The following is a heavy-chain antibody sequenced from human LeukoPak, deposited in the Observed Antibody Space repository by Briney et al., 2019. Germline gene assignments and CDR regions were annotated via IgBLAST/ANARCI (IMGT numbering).Heavy chain of an antibody. CDR3: AKEITSGNS. J-gene: IGHJ4*02. D-gene: IGHD1-14*01. V-gene: IGHV3-23*01. CDR1: GLIFSSDA. CDR2: ISANSGDST. Sequence: QPGGSLRLSCVASGLIFSSDAMTWVRQAPGKGLEWVSGISANSGDSTFYAASVKGRFTISRDNSKNTLYLQMNSLRAEDTAVYYCAKEITSGNSWGQGTLVTVSS.